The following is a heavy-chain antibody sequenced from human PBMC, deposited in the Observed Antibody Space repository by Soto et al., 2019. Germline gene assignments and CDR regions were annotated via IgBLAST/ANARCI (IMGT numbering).Heavy chain of an antibody. Sequence: SETLSLTCGVSDGSIGSGGCWSWVRQPPGERREWIGEIFHSGTTNYNPSLKSRVTISVDKSKNQFSLKLSCVTAADTAVYYCARTRNCGGDCLASDFRRQGTSVPVSS. CDR3: ARTRNCGGDCLASDF. CDR1: DGSIGSGGC. V-gene: IGHV4-4*02. CDR2: IFHSGTT. D-gene: IGHD2-21*02. J-gene: IGHJ6*02.